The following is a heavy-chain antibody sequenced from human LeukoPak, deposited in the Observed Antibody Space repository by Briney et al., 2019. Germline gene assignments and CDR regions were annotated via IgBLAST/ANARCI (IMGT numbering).Heavy chain of an antibody. D-gene: IGHD3-16*01. Sequence: RASVKVSCTASGYTFTSYGISWVRQAPGQGLEWMGWISAYNGNTNYAQKLQGRVTMTTDTSTSTAYMELRSLRSDDTAVYYCARDSDYDYGGLFDYWGQGTLVTVSS. CDR2: ISAYNGNT. CDR1: GYTFTSYG. V-gene: IGHV1-18*01. J-gene: IGHJ4*02. CDR3: ARDSDYDYGGLFDY.